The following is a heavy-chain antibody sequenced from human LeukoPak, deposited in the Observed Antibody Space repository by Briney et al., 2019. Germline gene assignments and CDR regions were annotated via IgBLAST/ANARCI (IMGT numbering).Heavy chain of an antibody. CDR2: FDPEDGET. J-gene: IGHJ3*02. D-gene: IGHD3-3*01. Sequence: ASVKVSCKVSGYTLTELSMHWVRQAPGKGLEWMGGFDPEDGETIYAQKFQGRVTMTEDISTDTAYMELSSLRSEDTAVYYCATIITIFGVVRDAFDIWGQGTMVTVSS. CDR3: ATIITIFGVVRDAFDI. CDR1: GYTLTELS. V-gene: IGHV1-24*01.